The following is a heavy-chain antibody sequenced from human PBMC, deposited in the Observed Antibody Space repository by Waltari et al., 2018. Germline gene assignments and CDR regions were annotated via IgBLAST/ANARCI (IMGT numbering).Heavy chain of an antibody. CDR1: GFIFSSYA. D-gene: IGHD1-26*01. Sequence: VESGGDLVQPGGSLRVSCEASGFIFSSYAMSWVRQAPGKGLEWVSGIAGGSGETFYADSVKGRFTISRDNSKNMLYLQMNNLRVDDTAVYYCAKEQWGGSYSINWLDPWGQGTLVTVAS. CDR2: IAGGSGET. V-gene: IGHV3-23*04. J-gene: IGHJ5*02. CDR3: AKEQWGGSYSINWLDP.